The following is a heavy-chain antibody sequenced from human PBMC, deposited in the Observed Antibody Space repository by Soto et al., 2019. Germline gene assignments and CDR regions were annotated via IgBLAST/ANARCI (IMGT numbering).Heavy chain of an antibody. Sequence: GPGPSPPSETLSLTCTVSGGSISSYYWSWIRQPPGKGLEWIGDIYYSGSTNYNPSLKSRVTISVDTSKNQFSLKLSSVTAADTAVYYCARGITGTMDYWGQGTLVTVSS. CDR1: GGSISSYY. CDR3: ARGITGTMDY. V-gene: IGHV4-59*01. J-gene: IGHJ4*02. D-gene: IGHD1-7*01. CDR2: IYYSGST.